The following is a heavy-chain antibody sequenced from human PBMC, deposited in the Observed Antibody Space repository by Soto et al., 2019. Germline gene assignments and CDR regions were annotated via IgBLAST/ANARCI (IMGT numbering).Heavy chain of an antibody. CDR2: ISTYNGNT. J-gene: IGHJ4*02. CDR1: GYTFATYG. V-gene: IGHV1-18*01. Sequence: ASVKVSCKASGYTFATYGISWVRQAPGQGLEWMGWISTYNGNTNYAQKLQGRVTMTTDTSTSTAYMELRSLRSDDTAVYYCARFISGSYYYFYFDSWGQGTLVTVSS. CDR3: ARFISGSYYYFYFDS. D-gene: IGHD1-26*01.